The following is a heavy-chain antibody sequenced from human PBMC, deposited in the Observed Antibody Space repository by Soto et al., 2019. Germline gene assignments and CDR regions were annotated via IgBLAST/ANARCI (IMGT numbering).Heavy chain of an antibody. D-gene: IGHD3-16*01. J-gene: IGHJ6*03. CDR1: GFTFDDYA. Sequence: EMQLVESGGGLVQPGRSLRLSCAASGFTFDDYAMHWVRQVPGKGLEWVSGISWNSGSIDYADSVKGRFTISRDNAKSSLYLQMISLRAEDTALYCCAKDIKPYSFHYMDVWGEGTTVTVSS. V-gene: IGHV3-9*01. CDR2: ISWNSGSI. CDR3: AKDIKPYSFHYMDV.